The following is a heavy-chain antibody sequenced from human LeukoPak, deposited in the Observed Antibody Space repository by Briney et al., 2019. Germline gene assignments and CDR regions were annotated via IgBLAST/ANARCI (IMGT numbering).Heavy chain of an antibody. CDR3: ARYVWGSYPTFEDY. CDR1: GGSNSSYY. Sequence: PSETLSLTCTVSGGSNSSYYWSWIRQPPGKGLEWIGYIYYSGSTNYNPSLKSRVTISVDTSKNQFSLKLSSVTAADTAVYYCARYVWGSYPTFEDYWGQGTLVTVSS. V-gene: IGHV4-59*01. D-gene: IGHD3-16*02. J-gene: IGHJ4*02. CDR2: IYYSGST.